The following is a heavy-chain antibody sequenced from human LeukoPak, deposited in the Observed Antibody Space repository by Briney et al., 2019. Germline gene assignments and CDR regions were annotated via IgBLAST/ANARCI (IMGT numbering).Heavy chain of an antibody. CDR1: GFAFTTYT. J-gene: IGHJ3*02. CDR2: ISSSSDYI. D-gene: IGHD1-1*01. CDR3: AREPVQLERRSDAFDI. V-gene: IGHV3-21*01. Sequence: GESLRLSCAASGFAFTTYTMNWVRQAPGKGLEWVSSISSSSDYIYYANSVKGRFTISRDNAKNSLYLQMNSLRAEDTAVYYCAREPVQLERRSDAFDIWGQGTMVTVSS.